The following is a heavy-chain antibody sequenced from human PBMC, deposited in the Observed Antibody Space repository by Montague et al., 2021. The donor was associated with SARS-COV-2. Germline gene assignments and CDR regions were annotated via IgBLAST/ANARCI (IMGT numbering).Heavy chain of an antibody. CDR2: INHSGST. CDR3: ARGARQGYGFRLGSFDY. V-gene: IGHV4-34*01. CDR1: GGSFSGHY. Sequence: SETLSLTWAVYGGSFSGHYWNWIRQPPGKGLEWIGEINHSGSTNNNPSLKSRVTMSVDTSKNQFSLKLSSVTAADTAVYYCARGARQGYGFRLGSFDYWGQGTLVTVSS. D-gene: IGHD3-10*01. J-gene: IGHJ4*02.